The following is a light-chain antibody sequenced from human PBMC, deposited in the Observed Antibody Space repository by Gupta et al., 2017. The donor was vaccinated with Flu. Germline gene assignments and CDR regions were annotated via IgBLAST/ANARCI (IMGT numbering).Light chain of an antibody. V-gene: IGKV1-5*03. J-gene: IGKJ1*01. CDR1: QSINTW. Sequence: PSTLSASVGDRVTITCRASQSINTWLAWYQQKPGKAPKLLIYKASSLESGVPLRFSGSGSGTEFTLTISSLQPDDFAAYYCQQDDTFLWTFGQGTRVEIK. CDR2: KAS. CDR3: QQDDTFLWT.